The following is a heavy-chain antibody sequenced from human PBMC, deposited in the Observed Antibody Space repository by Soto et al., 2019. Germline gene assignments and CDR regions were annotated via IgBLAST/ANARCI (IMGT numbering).Heavy chain of an antibody. CDR1: GFTFSSYA. D-gene: IGHD6-6*01. V-gene: IGHV3-23*01. CDR2: ISGSGGST. Sequence: GGSLSLSCAASGFTFSSYAMSWVRQAPGKGLEWVSAISGSGGSTYYADSVKGRFTISRDNSKNTLYLQMNSLRAEDTAVYYCAKASIAARYYYYGMDVWGQGTTVTVSS. CDR3: AKASIAARYYYYGMDV. J-gene: IGHJ6*02.